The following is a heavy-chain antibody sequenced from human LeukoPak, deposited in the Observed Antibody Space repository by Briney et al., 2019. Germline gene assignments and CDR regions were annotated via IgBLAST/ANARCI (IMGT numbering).Heavy chain of an antibody. CDR1: GFTFSNYW. V-gene: IGHV3-7*01. J-gene: IGHJ4*02. CDR2: MKQDGSEK. Sequence: GGSLRLSCAASGFTFSNYWMSWVRQAPGKGLEWVANMKQDGSEKYYVDSVKGRFTISRDNAENSLYLQMNSLRAEDTAVYYCARERGGYYFDYWGQGTLVTVSS. CDR3: ARERGGYYFDY. D-gene: IGHD3-16*01.